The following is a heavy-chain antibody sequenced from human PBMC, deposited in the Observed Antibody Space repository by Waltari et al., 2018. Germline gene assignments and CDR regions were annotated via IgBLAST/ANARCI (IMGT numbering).Heavy chain of an antibody. Sequence: EVHLAESGGGLVQPGRSLRLSCVASGFNFDESAMHWVRQEPGKGLEWLSGINWSSSNIGYADSVKGRFTISRDNAKNSLYLQINSLGTEDTAFYYCAKDAFGNSLGGVFDYWGQGTLVTVSS. J-gene: IGHJ4*02. CDR1: GFNFDESA. CDR3: AKDAFGNSLGGVFDY. V-gene: IGHV3-9*01. CDR2: INWSSSNI. D-gene: IGHD3-3*01.